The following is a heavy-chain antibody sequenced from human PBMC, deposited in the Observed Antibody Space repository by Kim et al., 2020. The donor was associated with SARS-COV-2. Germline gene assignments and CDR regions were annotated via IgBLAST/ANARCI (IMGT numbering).Heavy chain of an antibody. Sequence: GGSLRLSCAASGFTFSSYSMNWVRQAPGKGLEWVSSISSSSSYIYYADSVKGRFTISRDNAKNSLYLQMNSLRAEDTAVYYCARGEICSSTSCHHKVPRFVDYWGQGTLVTVSS. CDR2: ISSSSSYI. V-gene: IGHV3-21*01. CDR3: ARGEICSSTSCHHKVPRFVDY. J-gene: IGHJ4*02. D-gene: IGHD2-2*01. CDR1: GFTFSSYS.